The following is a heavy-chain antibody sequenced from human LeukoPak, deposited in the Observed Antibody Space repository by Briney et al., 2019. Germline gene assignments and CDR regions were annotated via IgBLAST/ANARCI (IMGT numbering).Heavy chain of an antibody. CDR1: GGSISSSSYY. D-gene: IGHD3-3*01. CDR3: AKVLGDDLFDAFDI. CDR2: IYYTGST. J-gene: IGHJ3*02. Sequence: SETLSLTCTVSGGSISSSSYYWGWIRQPPGKGLEWVGSIYYTGSTYCNPSLKSRVTISVDTSKNQPSLKLSSVTVADMAVYYCAKVLGDDLFDAFDIWGQGRLVSVSS. V-gene: IGHV4-39*01.